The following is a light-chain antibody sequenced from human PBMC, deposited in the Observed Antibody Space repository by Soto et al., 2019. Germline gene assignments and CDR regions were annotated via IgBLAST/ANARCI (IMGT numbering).Light chain of an antibody. Sequence: DIHVTQHPSCLSASLGDGVTITCRASQGIKNYLAWYQQKPGETPKLLIYAASTLESGIPPRFSGSGSGTDFTLTISSLQPEDFATYYCQQSYSTLWTFGQGTKVDIK. CDR1: QGIKNY. V-gene: IGKV1-27*01. J-gene: IGKJ1*01. CDR2: AAS. CDR3: QQSYSTLWT.